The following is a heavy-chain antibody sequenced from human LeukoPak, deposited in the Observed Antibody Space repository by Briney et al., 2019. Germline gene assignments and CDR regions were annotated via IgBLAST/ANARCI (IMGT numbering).Heavy chain of an antibody. V-gene: IGHV1-69*04. CDR1: GGTFSSYA. D-gene: IGHD3-9*01. CDR3: ARRPNLLRYFDWLSFDY. Sequence: VASVKVSCKASGGTFSSYAISWVRQAPGQGLEWMGRIIPILGIANYAQKFQGRVTITADKSTSTAYMELSSLRSEDTAVYYCARRPNLLRYFDWLSFDYWGQGTLVTVSS. CDR2: IIPILGIA. J-gene: IGHJ4*02.